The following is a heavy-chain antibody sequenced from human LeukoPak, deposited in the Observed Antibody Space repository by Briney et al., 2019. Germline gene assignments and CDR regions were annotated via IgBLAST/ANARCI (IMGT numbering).Heavy chain of an antibody. V-gene: IGHV4-61*02. CDR2: IYTSGST. CDR3: ARDWYDAFDI. CDR1: GGSISSGSYY. Sequence: TLSLTCTVSGGSISSGSYYWSWIRQPAGKGLEWIGRIYTSGSTNYNPSLKSRVTISVDTSKSQFSLKLSSVTAADTAVYYCARDWYDAFDIWGQGTMVTVSS. J-gene: IGHJ3*02. D-gene: IGHD6-13*01.